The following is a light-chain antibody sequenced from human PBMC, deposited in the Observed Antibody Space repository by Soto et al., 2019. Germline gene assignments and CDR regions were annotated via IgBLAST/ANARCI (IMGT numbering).Light chain of an antibody. J-gene: IGLJ3*02. V-gene: IGLV2-11*01. CDR1: SSDVGGYNF. Sequence: QSVLTQPRSVSGSPGQSVTISCTGSSSDVGGYNFVSWYQQCPGKAPKLIIYDVTKRPSGVPDRFTGSKSGNTASLTISGLQAEDEADYYFCSYAGTYTLWVFGGGTKLTVL. CDR3: CSYAGTYTLWV. CDR2: DVT.